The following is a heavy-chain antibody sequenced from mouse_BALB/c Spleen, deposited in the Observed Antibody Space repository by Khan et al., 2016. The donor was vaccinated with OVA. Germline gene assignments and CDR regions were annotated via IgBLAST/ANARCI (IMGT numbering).Heavy chain of an antibody. D-gene: IGHD2-4*01. J-gene: IGHJ4*01. Sequence: QVQLKESGPGLVAPSQSLSITCTVSGFSLTSYGVHWVRQPPGKGLEWLVVIWSDGKTTYNSTLKSRLSISKDNSKSHVFLKMNSLQTEDTAMYYWARNTHMMTTVMDYWGQGTSVTVSS. CDR1: GFSLTSYG. V-gene: IGHV2-6*02. CDR3: ARNTHMMTTVMDY. CDR2: IWSDGKT.